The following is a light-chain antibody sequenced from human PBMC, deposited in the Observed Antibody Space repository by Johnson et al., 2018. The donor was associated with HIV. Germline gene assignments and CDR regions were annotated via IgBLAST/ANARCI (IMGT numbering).Light chain of an antibody. CDR1: SSNVGSSF. V-gene: IGLV1-51*01. CDR3: GTWDSSLSAGGANYV. CDR2: DNN. J-gene: IGLJ1*01. Sequence: QAVLTQPPSVSAAPGQTVTISCSGSSSNVGSSFVSWYRQVPGTAPKLLIYDNNKRPSGIPDRFSGSKSGTSATLVITGLQTGDEADYYCGTWDSSLSAGGANYVFGTGTKVTVL.